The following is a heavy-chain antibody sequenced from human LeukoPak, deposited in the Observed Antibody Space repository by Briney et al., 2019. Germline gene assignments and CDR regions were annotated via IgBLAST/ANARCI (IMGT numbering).Heavy chain of an antibody. J-gene: IGHJ5*02. CDR3: AHGSYYDSSGYEFDP. CDR2: INPNSGGT. V-gene: IGHV1-2*06. D-gene: IGHD3-22*01. CDR1: VYTFTGYY. Sequence: ASVKVSCKASVYTFTGYYMHWVRQAPGQGLEWMGRINPNSGGTNYAQKFQGRVTMTRDTSISTAYMELSRLRSDDTAVYYCAHGSYYDSSGYEFDPWGQGTLVTVSS.